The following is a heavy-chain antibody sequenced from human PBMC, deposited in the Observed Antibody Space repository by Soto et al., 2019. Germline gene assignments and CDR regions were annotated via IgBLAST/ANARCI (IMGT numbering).Heavy chain of an antibody. D-gene: IGHD2-15*01. Sequence: ASVKVSCKASGYTFTGYYMHWVRQAPGQGLEWMGWINPNSGGTNYAQKFQGRVTMTRDTSISTAYMELSRLRSDDTAVYYCAKGYCSGGSCNWFDPWGQGTLVTVSS. CDR3: AKGYCSGGSCNWFDP. CDR1: GYTFTGYY. J-gene: IGHJ5*02. V-gene: IGHV1-2*02. CDR2: INPNSGGT.